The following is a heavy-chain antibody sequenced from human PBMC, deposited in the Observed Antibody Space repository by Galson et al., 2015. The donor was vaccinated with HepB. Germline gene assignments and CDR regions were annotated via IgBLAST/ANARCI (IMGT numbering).Heavy chain of an antibody. CDR1: GFAFSSYG. CDR2: IWNDGSNK. CDR3: ARGGGDGSVDY. D-gene: IGHD6-19*01. Sequence: SLRLSCAASGFAFSSYGMHWVRQAPGKGLEWVAVIWNDGSNKYYADSVKGRFTISRDNSKSTLYLQMNSLRAEDTAVYYCARGGGDGSVDYWGQGTLVTVSS. V-gene: IGHV3-33*01. J-gene: IGHJ4*02.